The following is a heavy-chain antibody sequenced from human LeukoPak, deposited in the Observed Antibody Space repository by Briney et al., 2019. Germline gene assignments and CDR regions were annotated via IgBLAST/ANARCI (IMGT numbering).Heavy chain of an antibody. CDR3: ARDVRNGYLRGWSHSAFVF. CDR2: ISAYNGNT. D-gene: IGHD3-22*01. Sequence: ASVKVSCKASGYTFTSYGISWVRQAPGQGLEWMGWISAYNGNTNYAQKLQGRVTMTTDTSTSTAYMELRSLRSDDTAVYFCARDVRNGYLRGWSHSAFVFWGQGTMVTVSS. J-gene: IGHJ3*01. CDR1: GYTFTSYG. V-gene: IGHV1-18*01.